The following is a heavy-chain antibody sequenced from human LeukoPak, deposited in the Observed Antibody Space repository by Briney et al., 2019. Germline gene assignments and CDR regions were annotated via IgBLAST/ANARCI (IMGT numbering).Heavy chain of an antibody. CDR3: ARGPYSSSWYSIN. CDR1: GFAFNIYS. V-gene: IGHV3-48*04. J-gene: IGHJ4*02. Sequence: GGSLRLSCVASGFAFNIYSMNWVRQAPRKGLEGVSYIKYDSSTIYYGDSVKGRFTICRDNVKNSLYLRMNSLRAEETAVYYCARGPYSSSWYSINWGQGTLVTVSS. D-gene: IGHD6-13*01. CDR2: IKYDSSTI.